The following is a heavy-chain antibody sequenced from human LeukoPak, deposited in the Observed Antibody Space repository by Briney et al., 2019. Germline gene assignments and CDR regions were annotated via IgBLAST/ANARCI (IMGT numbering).Heavy chain of an antibody. Sequence: GGSLRLSCAASGFNFKDYDMTWVRQAPGTGLEWVAVISYDGSNKYYADSVKGRFTISRDNSKNTLYLQMNSLRAEDTAVYYCARGKPGTGDYWGQGTLVTVSS. CDR2: ISYDGSNK. J-gene: IGHJ4*02. CDR3: ARGKPGTGDY. D-gene: IGHD1-7*01. CDR1: GFNFKDYD. V-gene: IGHV3-30-3*01.